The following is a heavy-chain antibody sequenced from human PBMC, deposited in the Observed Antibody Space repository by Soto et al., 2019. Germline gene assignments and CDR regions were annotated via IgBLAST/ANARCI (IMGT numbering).Heavy chain of an antibody. V-gene: IGHV4-30-4*02. CDR3: ARVDRIVAVGTGVYYYYYGMDV. J-gene: IGHJ6*04. CDR1: GGTPSPDNY. CDR2: IYYSGNT. D-gene: IGHD6-13*01. Sequence: ENLPHPCTVSGGTPSPDNYCSCIRQPPRKDLEWIGHIYYSGNTDYNPSLKSRLAISIDTSKNQFSLKLSSVTAADTAVYYCARVDRIVAVGTGVYYYYYGMDVWAIVTT.